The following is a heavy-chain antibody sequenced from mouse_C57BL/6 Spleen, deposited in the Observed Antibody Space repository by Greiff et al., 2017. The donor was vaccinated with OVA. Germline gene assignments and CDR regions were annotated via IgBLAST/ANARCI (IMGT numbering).Heavy chain of an antibody. Sequence: VKLQQPGAELVMPGASVKLSCKASGYTFTSYWMHWVKQRPGQGLEWIGEIDPSDSYTNYNQKFKGKSTLTVDKSSSTAYMQLSSLTSEDSAVYYCTRNRPNWGGYFDYWGQGTTLTVSS. D-gene: IGHD4-1*01. V-gene: IGHV1-69*01. CDR3: TRNRPNWGGYFDY. CDR1: GYTFTSYW. CDR2: IDPSDSYT. J-gene: IGHJ2*01.